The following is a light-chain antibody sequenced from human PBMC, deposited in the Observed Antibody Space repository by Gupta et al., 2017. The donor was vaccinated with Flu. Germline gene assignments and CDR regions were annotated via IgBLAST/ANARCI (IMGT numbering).Light chain of an antibody. CDR1: RSDIATSNH. CDR3: CSYAGSNTFG. CDR2: EAS. Sequence: QSALTQPASASGSPGQSITVSCPGTRSDIATSNHDSWYQQRPGEAPKLMIYEASKRPSGGANRFSGSYSGNTASLTISGLQADDEADYYCCSYAGSNTFGFGSGTKVTVL. J-gene: IGLJ1*01. V-gene: IGLV2-23*01.